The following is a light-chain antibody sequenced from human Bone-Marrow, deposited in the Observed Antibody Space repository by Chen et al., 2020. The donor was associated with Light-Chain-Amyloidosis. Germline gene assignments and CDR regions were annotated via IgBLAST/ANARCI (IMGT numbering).Light chain of an antibody. CDR1: SRDVGSYNL. CDR3: CSYAGSTTYIV. J-gene: IGLJ2*01. CDR2: DVT. Sequence: SALTQPASASGSPGQSLNISCTGTSRDVGSYNLVTWYQQHPGKAPKLMIFDVTKRPSGVSNRFSGSKSGNTASLTISGLQADDEADYYCCSYAGSTTYIVFGGGTKLT. V-gene: IGLV2-23*02.